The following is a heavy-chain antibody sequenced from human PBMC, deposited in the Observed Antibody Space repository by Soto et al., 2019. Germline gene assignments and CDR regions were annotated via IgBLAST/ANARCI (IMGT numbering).Heavy chain of an antibody. CDR3: ATYYDDQTGHYYLGMDA. V-gene: IGHV3-30-3*01. CDR2: MSFDGNTK. D-gene: IGHD3-22*01. CDR1: GFTFRNYA. J-gene: IGHJ6*02. Sequence: QVQLVESGGGVVQPGRSLRLSCAASGFTFRNYALHWVRQAPGKGLQWVAAMSFDGNTKYYADSVKGRFTISRDNSKNTFFLQMNSLTTDDTAVYYCATYYDDQTGHYYLGMDAWGQGTTVTVSS.